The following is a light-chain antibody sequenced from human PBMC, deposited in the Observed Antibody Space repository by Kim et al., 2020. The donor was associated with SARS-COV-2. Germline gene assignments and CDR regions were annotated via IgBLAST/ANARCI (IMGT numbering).Light chain of an antibody. CDR3: QAWDSSTVV. Sequence: SVSPGKTASITGSGDKLGDKYACWYQQKPGQSPVLVIYQDSKRPSGIPERFSGSNSGNTATLTISGTQAMDEADYYCQAWDSSTVVFGGGTQLTVL. V-gene: IGLV3-1*01. J-gene: IGLJ2*01. CDR1: KLGDKY. CDR2: QDS.